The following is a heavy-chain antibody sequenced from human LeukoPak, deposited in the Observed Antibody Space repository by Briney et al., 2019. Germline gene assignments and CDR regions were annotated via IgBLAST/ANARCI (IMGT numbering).Heavy chain of an antibody. Sequence: QPGGSLRLSCAASGFIFSSYGMHWVRQAPGKGLEWVAVISYDGRNKYYADSVKGRFTISRDDSKNTLYLQMNSLRAEDTALYYCSKATPPRDGSNPDYWGQGTLVTVSS. CDR3: SKATPPRDGSNPDY. CDR1: GFIFSSYG. J-gene: IGHJ4*02. D-gene: IGHD5-24*01. V-gene: IGHV3-30*18. CDR2: ISYDGRNK.